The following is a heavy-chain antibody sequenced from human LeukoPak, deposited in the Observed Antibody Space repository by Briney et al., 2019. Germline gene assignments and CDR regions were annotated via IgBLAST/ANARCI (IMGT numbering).Heavy chain of an antibody. CDR1: GYTFTSYG. CDR3: ARTSDVEMATTFDY. J-gene: IGHJ4*02. V-gene: IGHV1-18*01. Sequence: ASVKVSCKASGYTFTSYGMSWVRQAPGQGLEWMGWISAYNGNTNYAQKLQGRVTMTTDTSTSTAYMELRSLRSDDTAVYYCARTSDVEMATTFDYWGQGTLVTVSS. D-gene: IGHD5-24*01. CDR2: ISAYNGNT.